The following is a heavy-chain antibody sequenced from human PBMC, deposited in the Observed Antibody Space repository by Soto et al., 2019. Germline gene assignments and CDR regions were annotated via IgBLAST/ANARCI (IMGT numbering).Heavy chain of an antibody. CDR2: FSGGRDTT. CDR3: AKATSATCTGSICYSFDY. J-gene: IGHJ4*02. CDR1: GFTFISYA. D-gene: IGHD2-21*01. Sequence: AGGSLRLSCVASGFTFISYAMIWVRHAPLQRLEWVATFSGGRDTTWHADSVKGRFIVSRDSSKNTLSLQMNSLRPEDTALYYCAKATSATCTGSICYSFDYWGQGTLVTVSS. V-gene: IGHV3-23*01.